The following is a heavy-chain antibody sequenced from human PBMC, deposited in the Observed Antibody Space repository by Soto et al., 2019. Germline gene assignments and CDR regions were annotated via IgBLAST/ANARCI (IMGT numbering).Heavy chain of an antibody. CDR3: AREFVYDFWSGYHPRYFDC. CDR2: IYYSGST. CDR1: GGSISSGDYY. J-gene: IGHJ4*02. Sequence: SETLSLTCTVSGGSISSGDYYWSWIRQPPGKGLEWIGYIYYSGSTYYNPSLKSRVTISVDTSKNQFSLKLSSVTAADTAVYYCAREFVYDFWSGYHPRYFDCWGQGTLVTVSS. D-gene: IGHD3-3*01. V-gene: IGHV4-30-4*01.